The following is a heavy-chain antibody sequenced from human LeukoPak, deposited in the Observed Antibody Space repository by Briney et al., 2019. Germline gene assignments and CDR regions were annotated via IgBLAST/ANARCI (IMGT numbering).Heavy chain of an antibody. CDR3: ATDSFTVIVPTAKGP. CDR1: GFTFSDAW. V-gene: IGHV3-15*01. CDR2: IKSKADGGTT. Sequence: AGGSLRLSCVASGFTFSDAWMTWVRQAPGKGLQWVGHIKSKADGGTTDYAALVKGRFTISRDDSKHTLFLQMNSLKTEDTAVYYCATDSFTVIVPTAKGPWGQGTLVTVAS. D-gene: IGHD2-2*01. J-gene: IGHJ5*02.